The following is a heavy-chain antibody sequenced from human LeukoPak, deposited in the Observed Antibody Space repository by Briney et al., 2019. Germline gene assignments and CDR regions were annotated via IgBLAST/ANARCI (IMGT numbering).Heavy chain of an antibody. CDR3: ASGAAAPGAFDI. Sequence: SETLSLTCTVSGGSISSYYWSWIRQPPGKGLEWIGYIYYSGSTNYNPSLKSRVTISVDTSKKQFSLKLSSVTAADTAVYYCASGAAAPGAFDIWGQGTMVTVSS. V-gene: IGHV4-59*08. CDR1: GGSISSYY. D-gene: IGHD2-2*01. CDR2: IYYSGST. J-gene: IGHJ3*02.